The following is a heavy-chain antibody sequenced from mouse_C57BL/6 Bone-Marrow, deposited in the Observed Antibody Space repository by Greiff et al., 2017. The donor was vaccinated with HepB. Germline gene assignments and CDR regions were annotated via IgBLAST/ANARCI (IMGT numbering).Heavy chain of an antibody. CDR3: ARDYYGSSYLAWFAY. CDR2: ISYDGSN. Sequence: VQLQQSGPGLVKPSQSLSLTCSVTGYSITSGYYWNWIRQFPGNKLEWMGYISYDGSNNYNPSLKNRISITRDTSKNQFFLKLNSVTTEDTATYYCARDYYGSSYLAWFAYWGQGTLVTVSA. J-gene: IGHJ3*01. D-gene: IGHD1-1*01. V-gene: IGHV3-6*01. CDR1: GYSITSGYY.